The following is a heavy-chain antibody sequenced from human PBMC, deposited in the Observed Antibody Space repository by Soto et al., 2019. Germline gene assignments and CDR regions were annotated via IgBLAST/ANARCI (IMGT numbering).Heavy chain of an antibody. D-gene: IGHD3-3*01. Sequence: ASVKVSCKASGYTFTSYDINWVRQATGQGLEWMGWMNPNSGNTGYAQKFQGRVTMTRNTSISTAYMELSSLRSEDTAVYYCARGACYDFWRGYPPGSCYYVLDVWGQGTTVTVSS. CDR2: MNPNSGNT. J-gene: IGHJ6*02. CDR3: ARGACYDFWRGYPPGSCYYVLDV. CDR1: GYTFTSYD. V-gene: IGHV1-8*01.